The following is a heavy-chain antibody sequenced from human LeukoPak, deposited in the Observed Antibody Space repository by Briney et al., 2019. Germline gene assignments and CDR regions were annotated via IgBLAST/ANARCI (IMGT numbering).Heavy chain of an antibody. CDR1: SGSNY. J-gene: IGHJ4*02. CDR2: IHYSGSP. V-gene: IGHV4-59*08. D-gene: IGHD3-3*02. CDR3: ATLGSHYFDY. Sequence: SETLSLTCTVSSGSNYWSWIRQPPGKGLEWIAYIHYSGSPHYNPSLKSRVTASIDTSKNQFSLKLSSVTAADTAVYYCATLGSHYFDYWGQGTLVTVSS.